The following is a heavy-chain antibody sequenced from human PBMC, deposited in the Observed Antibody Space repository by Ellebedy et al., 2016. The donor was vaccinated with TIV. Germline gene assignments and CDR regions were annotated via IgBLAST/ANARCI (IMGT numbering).Heavy chain of an antibody. CDR1: GYTFTSCG. CDR3: ARDLGPYYYYGMDV. J-gene: IGHJ6*02. V-gene: IGHV1-18*01. CDR2: ISAYNGNT. Sequence: AASVKVSCKASGYTFTSCGISWVRQAPGQGLEWMGWISAYNGNTNYALKFQGRVTITADQSTSTAYMELSKLGCEDTAVYYCARDLGPYYYYGMDVWGQGTMVTVSS.